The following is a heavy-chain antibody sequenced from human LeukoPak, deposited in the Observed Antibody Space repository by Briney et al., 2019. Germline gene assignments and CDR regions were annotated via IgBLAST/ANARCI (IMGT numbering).Heavy chain of an antibody. D-gene: IGHD2-21*01. CDR1: GFTFSSYS. J-gene: IGHJ5*02. V-gene: IGHV3-21*01. Sequence: GGSLRLSCAASGFTFSSYSMNWVRQAPGKGLEWVSSISSSSSYIYYADSVKGRFTISRDNAKNSLYLQMNSLRAEDTAVYYCARGGNCGGDCYYNWFDPWGQGTLVTVSS. CDR3: ARGGNCGGDCYYNWFDP. CDR2: ISSSSSYI.